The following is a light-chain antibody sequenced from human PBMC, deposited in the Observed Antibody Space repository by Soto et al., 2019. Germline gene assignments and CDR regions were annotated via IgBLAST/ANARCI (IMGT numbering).Light chain of an antibody. CDR2: EVN. Sequence: QSVLTQPASVSGSPGQSITISCTGTSSDVGGYNYVSWYQQHPGKAPKLMIYEVNNRPSGVPDRFSGSKSGNTASLTISGLQAEDEADYYCSLYTSSSTYVFGTGTKVTVL. CDR3: SLYTSSSTYV. CDR1: SSDVGGYNY. V-gene: IGLV2-14*01. J-gene: IGLJ1*01.